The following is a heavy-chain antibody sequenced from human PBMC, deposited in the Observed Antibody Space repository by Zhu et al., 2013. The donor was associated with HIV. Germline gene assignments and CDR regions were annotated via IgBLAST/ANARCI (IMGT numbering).Heavy chain of an antibody. CDR2: INPNSGGT. J-gene: IGHJ4*02. D-gene: IGHD2-21*02. Sequence: QVQLVQSGAEVKKPGSSVKVSCKASGGTFSSYAISWVRQAPGQGLEWMGWINPNSGGTKYAQKFQGWVTMTRDTSISTAYMELSRLRSDDTAVYYCARDKEYGGNFDFDYWGQGTLVTVSS. CDR3: ARDKEYGGNFDFDY. CDR1: GGTFSSYA. V-gene: IGHV1-2*04.